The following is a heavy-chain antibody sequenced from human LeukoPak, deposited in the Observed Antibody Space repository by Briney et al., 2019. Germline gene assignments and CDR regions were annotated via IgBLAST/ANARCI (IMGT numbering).Heavy chain of an antibody. D-gene: IGHD6-13*01. CDR2: INPNSGGT. V-gene: IGHV1-2*02. J-gene: IGHJ3*02. CDR3: ARDIAAAGTGLDAFDI. CDR1: GYTFTGYY. Sequence: ASVKVSCKASGYTFTGYYMHWVRQAPGQGLEWMGWINPNSGGTNYEQKFQGRVTMTRETSIRTAYMELSRLRSDDTAVYYCARDIAAAGTGLDAFDIWGQGTMVTVSS.